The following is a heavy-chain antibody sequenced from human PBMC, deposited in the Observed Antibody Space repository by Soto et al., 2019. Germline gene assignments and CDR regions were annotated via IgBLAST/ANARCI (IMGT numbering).Heavy chain of an antibody. V-gene: IGHV3-30*18. CDR3: AKSYYDILTGLVYYCGMDV. CDR1: GFTFSSYG. J-gene: IGHJ6*02. Sequence: GGSLRLSCAASGFTFSSYGMHWVRQAPGKGLEWVAVISYDGSNKYYADSVKGRFTISRDNSKNTLYLQMNSLRAEDTAVYYCAKSYYDILTGLVYYCGMDVWGQGTTVTVSS. D-gene: IGHD3-9*01. CDR2: ISYDGSNK.